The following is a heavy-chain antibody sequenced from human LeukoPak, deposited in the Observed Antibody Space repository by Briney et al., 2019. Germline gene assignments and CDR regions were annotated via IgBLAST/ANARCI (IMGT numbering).Heavy chain of an antibody. CDR2: INPSGGST. J-gene: IGHJ3*02. V-gene: IGHV1-46*01. CDR3: ARDVLGYCTTTSCLSAPEI. CDR1: GYTFTIYY. Sequence: ASVKVTFKASGYTFTIYYIRWVRQAPGQGPEWMGIINPSGGSTSYAQKFQGRVTMASDTSTSTVYMELSSLRSEDTAVYYCARDVLGYCTTTSCLSAPEIWGEGTMVSVST. D-gene: IGHD2-2*01.